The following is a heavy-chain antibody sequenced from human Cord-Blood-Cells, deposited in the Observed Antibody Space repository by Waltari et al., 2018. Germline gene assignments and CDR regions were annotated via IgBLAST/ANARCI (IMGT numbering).Heavy chain of an antibody. Sequence: EVQLVESGGGLVQPGGSLRLSCAASGFTFSSYEMNWVRPAPGEGLEWVSYISSSGSTIYYADSGKCRFTISRDNAKNALYLQMNSLRAEDTAVYYCARVAAAGTEYFQHWGQGTLVTVSA. CDR3: ARVAAAGTEYFQH. V-gene: IGHV3-48*03. D-gene: IGHD6-13*01. J-gene: IGHJ1*01. CDR2: ISSSGSTI. CDR1: GFTFSSYE.